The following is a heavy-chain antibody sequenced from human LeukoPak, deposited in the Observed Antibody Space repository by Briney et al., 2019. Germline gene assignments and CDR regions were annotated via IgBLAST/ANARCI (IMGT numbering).Heavy chain of an antibody. Sequence: GGSLRLSCAASGFTFDDYAMHWVRQAPGKGLEWVSGISWNSGSIGYADSVKGRFTIPRDNAKNSLYLQMNSLRAEDTALYYCAKSGYGSGIQDHNWFDPWGQGTLVTVSS. CDR3: AKSGYGSGIQDHNWFDP. D-gene: IGHD3-10*01. CDR1: GFTFDDYA. V-gene: IGHV3-9*01. CDR2: ISWNSGSI. J-gene: IGHJ5*02.